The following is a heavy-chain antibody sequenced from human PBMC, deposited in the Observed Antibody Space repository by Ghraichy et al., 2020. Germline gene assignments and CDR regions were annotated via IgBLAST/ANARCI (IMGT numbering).Heavy chain of an antibody. J-gene: IGHJ6*02. CDR3: ARDPSVTSVNYYDAMDV. CDR2: IYYRGST. D-gene: IGHD4-17*01. Sequence: ETLSLTCTVSGDSISNYYWSWIRQPPGKGLEWIGRIYYRGSTNYNPSLKSRVTISVDTSKSLFSLNLTSVSAADTAVYYCARDPSVTSVNYYDAMDVWGLGTTVTVSS. V-gene: IGHV4-59*01. CDR1: GDSISNYY.